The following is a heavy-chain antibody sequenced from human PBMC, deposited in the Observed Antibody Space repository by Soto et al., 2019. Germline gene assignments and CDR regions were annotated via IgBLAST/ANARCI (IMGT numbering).Heavy chain of an antibody. J-gene: IGHJ4*02. V-gene: IGHV4-31*02. Sequence: LCGGSVSSGGYYWTWIRQHPGKGLEWIGYIYYSGNTDYNPSLKSRVTISADTSKNQFSLKLSSVTAADTAVYYCARDLLGNSGFDYWGQGTLVTVSS. CDR1: GGSVSSGGYY. CDR3: ARDLLGNSGFDY. CDR2: IYYSGNT. D-gene: IGHD4-4*01.